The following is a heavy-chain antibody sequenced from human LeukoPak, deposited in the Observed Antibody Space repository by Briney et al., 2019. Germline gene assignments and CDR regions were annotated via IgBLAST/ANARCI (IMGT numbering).Heavy chain of an antibody. Sequence: ASVKVSCKASGYTFTGYYMHWVRQAPGQGLEWMGWINPNSGGTNYAQKFQGRVTMTRDTSISTAYMELSRLRSDDTAVYYCARRPGSSGWYKEYYFDYWGQGTLVTVSS. V-gene: IGHV1-2*02. D-gene: IGHD6-19*01. CDR2: INPNSGGT. CDR1: GYTFTGYY. CDR3: ARRPGSSGWYKEYYFDY. J-gene: IGHJ4*02.